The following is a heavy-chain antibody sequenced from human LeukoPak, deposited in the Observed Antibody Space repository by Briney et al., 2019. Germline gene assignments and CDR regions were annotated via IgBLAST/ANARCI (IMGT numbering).Heavy chain of an antibody. CDR3: ARGSRSSYYTAGDLDY. Sequence: SVKVSCKASGGTFSSYTISWVRQAPGQGLEWMGRIIPILGIANYAQKFQGRVTITADKSTSTAYMELSSLRSEDTAVYYCARGSRSSYYTAGDLDYWGQGTLVTVSS. CDR2: IIPILGIA. V-gene: IGHV1-69*02. D-gene: IGHD3-3*01. J-gene: IGHJ4*02. CDR1: GGTFSSYT.